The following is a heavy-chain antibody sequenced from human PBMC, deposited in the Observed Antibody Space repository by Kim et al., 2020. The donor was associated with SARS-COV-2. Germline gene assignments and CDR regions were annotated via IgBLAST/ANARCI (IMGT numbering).Heavy chain of an antibody. CDR3: ARDSYFDWLSSHFDY. D-gene: IGHD3-9*01. Sequence: ASVKVSCKASGYTFTSYAMNWVRQAPGQGLEWMGWINTNTGNPTYAQGFTGRFVFSLDTSVSTAYLQISSLKAVDTAVYYCARDSYFDWLSSHFDYWGQGTLVTVSS. CDR1: GYTFTSYA. V-gene: IGHV7-4-1*02. CDR2: INTNTGNP. J-gene: IGHJ4*02.